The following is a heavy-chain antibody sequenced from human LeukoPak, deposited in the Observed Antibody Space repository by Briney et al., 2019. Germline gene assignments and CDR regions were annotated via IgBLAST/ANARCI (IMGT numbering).Heavy chain of an antibody. J-gene: IGHJ4*02. D-gene: IGHD3-9*01. CDR2: IIPIFGTA. CDR3: AIPHYDILTGRGYYFDY. V-gene: IGHV1-69*13. CDR1: GYTFTSYA. Sequence: VASVKVSCKASGYTFTSYAISWVRQAPGQGLEWMGGIIPIFGTANYAQKFQGRVTITADESTSTAYMELSSLRSEDTAVYYCAIPHYDILTGRGYYFDYWGQGTLVTVSS.